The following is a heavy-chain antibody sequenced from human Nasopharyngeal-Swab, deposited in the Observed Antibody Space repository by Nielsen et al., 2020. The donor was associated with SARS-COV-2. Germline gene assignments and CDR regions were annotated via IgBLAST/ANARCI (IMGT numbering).Heavy chain of an antibody. Sequence: SVKVSCKASGGTFSTYAISWERQAPGQGLEWMGGIIPIFGTSKYAQKFQGRVTITADEPTTTSHMELSSLRSEDTAVYFCVRIHGDCSGGSCYSGVDYWGQGSLVTVSS. D-gene: IGHD2-15*01. CDR2: IIPIFGTS. V-gene: IGHV1-69*13. CDR3: VRIHGDCSGGSCYSGVDY. J-gene: IGHJ4*02. CDR1: GGTFSTYA.